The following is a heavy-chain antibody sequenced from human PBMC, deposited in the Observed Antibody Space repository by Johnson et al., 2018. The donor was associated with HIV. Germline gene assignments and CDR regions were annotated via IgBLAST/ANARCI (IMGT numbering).Heavy chain of an antibody. CDR1: GFTFSSYA. V-gene: IGHV3-30*04. Sequence: QVQLVESGGGVVQPGRSLRLSCAASGFTFSSYAMHWVRQAPGKGLEGVAVISYDGSNKYYADSVKGRFTISRDNAKTSLYLQLNSLGSEVTAVYYCARDSRGACAFDIWGQGTMVTVSS. J-gene: IGHJ3*02. CDR3: ARDSRGACAFDI. CDR2: ISYDGSNK. D-gene: IGHD5-12*01.